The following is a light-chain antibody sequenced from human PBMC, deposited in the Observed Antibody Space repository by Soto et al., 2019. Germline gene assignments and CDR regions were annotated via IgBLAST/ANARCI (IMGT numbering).Light chain of an antibody. CDR3: TSYADNNNHV. J-gene: IGLJ1*01. CDR1: SSDVGSYNY. Sequence: QSALTQPPSASGSPGQSVTISCTGTSSDVGSYNYVSWYQQYPGKAPKLMIYEVTKRPSGVPDRFSGSKSGNTASLTVSGLQAEDEADYYCTSYADNNNHVFGGGTKVTVL. V-gene: IGLV2-8*01. CDR2: EVT.